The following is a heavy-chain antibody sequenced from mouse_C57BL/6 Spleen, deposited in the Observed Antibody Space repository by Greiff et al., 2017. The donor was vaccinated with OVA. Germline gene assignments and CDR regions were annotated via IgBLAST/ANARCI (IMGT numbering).Heavy chain of an antibody. V-gene: IGHV1-61*01. CDR2: IYPSDSET. J-gene: IGHJ1*03. CDR3: ARRGYGRGYFDV. CDR1: GYTFTSYW. D-gene: IGHD2-1*01. Sequence: QVQLQQSGAELVRPGSSVKLSCKASGYTFTSYWMDWVKQRPGQGLEWIGNIYPSDSETHYNQKFKDKATLTVDKCSSTAYMQLSSLTSEDSAVYYCARRGYGRGYFDVWGTGTTVTVSS.